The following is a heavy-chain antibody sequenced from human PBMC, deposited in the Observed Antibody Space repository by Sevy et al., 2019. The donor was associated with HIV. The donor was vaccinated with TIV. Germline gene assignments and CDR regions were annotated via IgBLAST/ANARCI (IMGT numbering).Heavy chain of an antibody. V-gene: IGHV3-21*01. D-gene: IGHD1-26*01. CDR2: ISGSSNYI. CDR3: ARGPPDGSYDYFDY. Sequence: GGSLRLSCAASGFTFSSYNMNWVRQAPGKGLEWASSISGSSNYIYYADSMKGRFTISRDNAKNSLYLQMNSLRAEDTAVYYCARGPPDGSYDYFDYWGQGTLVTVSS. J-gene: IGHJ4*02. CDR1: GFTFSSYN.